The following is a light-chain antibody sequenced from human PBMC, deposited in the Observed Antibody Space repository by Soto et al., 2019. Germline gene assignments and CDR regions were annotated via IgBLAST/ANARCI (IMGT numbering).Light chain of an antibody. V-gene: IGKV2-24*01. J-gene: IGKJ5*01. CDR2: KVS. Sequence: EIVMKQTPRSLPVTLGQPVSISCKSSQSLVRSDGNAYLNWLHQRPGQPPRLLIYKVSNRFTGVPARFSGSGAGTYFTLHISRVEAEDGGIYFCMQVAQLRPFGQATRREIK. CDR1: QSLVRSDGNAY. CDR3: MQVAQLRP.